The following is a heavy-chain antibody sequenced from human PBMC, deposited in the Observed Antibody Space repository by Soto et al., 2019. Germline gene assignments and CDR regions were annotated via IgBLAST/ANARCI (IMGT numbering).Heavy chain of an antibody. CDR3: ARRGRDPQLRVFDY. CDR2: IYYSGST. D-gene: IGHD6-6*01. J-gene: IGHJ4*02. CDR1: GGSISSYY. V-gene: IGHV4-59*01. Sequence: SETLSLTCTVSGGSISSYYWSWIRQPPGKGLEWIGYIYYSGSTNYNPSLKSRVTISVDTSKNQFSLKLSSVTAADTAVYYCARRGRDPQLRVFDYWGQGTLVTVSS.